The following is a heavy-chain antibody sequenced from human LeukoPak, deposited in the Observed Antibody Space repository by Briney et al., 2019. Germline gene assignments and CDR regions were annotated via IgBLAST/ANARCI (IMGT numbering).Heavy chain of an antibody. V-gene: IGHV5-51*01. D-gene: IGHD6-13*01. CDR3: ARQTSPGIAANFDY. CDR1: GNSFTSYW. CDR2: IYPGDSDT. Sequence: GESLRISCKDSGNSFTSYWISWVRQMPGKGLEWMGIIYPGDSDTRYSPSFQGQVTISADKSIGTAYLQWSSLKASDTAMYYCARQTSPGIAANFDYWGQGTLVTVSS. J-gene: IGHJ4*02.